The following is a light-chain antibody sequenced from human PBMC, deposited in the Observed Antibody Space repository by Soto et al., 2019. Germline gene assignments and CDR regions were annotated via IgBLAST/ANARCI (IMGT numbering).Light chain of an antibody. CDR2: EVG. CDR3: TAYTDRLTLGVL. Sequence: QSALTQTASVSGSAGQSITISCTGSRSDVGAYKYVSWYQQNPGKAPKLIIYEVGHRPSGVSNRFSGSKSGTTASLTISDLQPEDEADYFCTAYTDRLTLGVLFGRGTKVTVL. CDR1: RSDVGAYKY. V-gene: IGLV2-14*01. J-gene: IGLJ1*01.